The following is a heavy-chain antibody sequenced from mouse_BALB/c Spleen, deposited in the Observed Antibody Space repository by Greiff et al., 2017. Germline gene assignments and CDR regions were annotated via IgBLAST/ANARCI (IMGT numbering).Heavy chain of an antibody. D-gene: IGHD1-2*01. CDR2: INPYNDGT. CDR1: GYTFTSYV. J-gene: IGHJ4*01. V-gene: IGHV1-14*01. Sequence: VQLQQSGPELVKPGASVKMSCKASGYTFTSYVMHWVKQKPGQGLEWIGYINPYNDGTKYNEKFKGKATLTSDKSSSTAYMELSSLTSEDSAVYYCAREGIHYYGYDAMDYWGQGTSVTVSS. CDR3: AREGIHYYGYDAMDY.